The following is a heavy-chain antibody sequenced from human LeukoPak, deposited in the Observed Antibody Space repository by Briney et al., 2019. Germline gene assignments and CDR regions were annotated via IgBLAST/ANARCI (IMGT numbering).Heavy chain of an antibody. CDR2: ISGSGGST. CDR1: GFTFSSYA. Sequence: GGSLRLSCAASGFTFSSYAMSWVRQAPGKGLEWVSAISGSGGSTYYADSVKGRFTISRDNSKNTLYLQMNSLRAEDTAVYYCAKAYGSGIFCGMDVWGQGTTVTVSS. V-gene: IGHV3-23*01. J-gene: IGHJ6*02. D-gene: IGHD3-10*01. CDR3: AKAYGSGIFCGMDV.